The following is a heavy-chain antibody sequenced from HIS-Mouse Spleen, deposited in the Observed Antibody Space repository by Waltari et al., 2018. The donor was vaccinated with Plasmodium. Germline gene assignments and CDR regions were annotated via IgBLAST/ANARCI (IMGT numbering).Heavy chain of an antibody. CDR3: ARSLGIASSYWYFDL. CDR2: IYHSGST. CDR1: GYSISSGYY. Sequence: QVQLQESGPGLVKPSETLSLTCTVSGYSISSGYYWGWIRRPPGKGLEWIGSIYHSGSTYYNPSLKSRVTISVDTSKNQFSLKLSSVTAADTAVYYCARSLGIASSYWYFDLWGRGTLVTVSS. V-gene: IGHV4-38-2*02. J-gene: IGHJ2*01. D-gene: IGHD2-15*01.